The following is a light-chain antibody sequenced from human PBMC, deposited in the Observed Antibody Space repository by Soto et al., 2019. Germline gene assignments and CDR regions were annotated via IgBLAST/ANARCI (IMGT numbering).Light chain of an antibody. CDR3: QQYNNWPPL. CDR2: SAS. CDR1: QSVSSN. Sequence: EIVMTQSPATLSVSPGERATLSCRASQSVSSNLAWYQQKPGQAPRLLIYSASTRATGIPASFSGSGSGTEFTLTISSLQSEDFAVYYCQQYNNWPPLFGGGTKVEIK. J-gene: IGKJ4*01. V-gene: IGKV3-15*01.